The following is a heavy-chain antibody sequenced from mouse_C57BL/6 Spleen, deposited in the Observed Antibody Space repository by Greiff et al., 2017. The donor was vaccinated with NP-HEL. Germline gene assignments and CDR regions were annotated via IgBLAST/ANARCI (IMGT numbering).Heavy chain of an antibody. CDR1: GYTFTNYW. CDR2: IYPGGGYT. J-gene: IGHJ4*01. V-gene: IGHV1-63*01. D-gene: IGHD2-3*01. CDR3: ARSPDGDYAMDY. Sequence: VQLQQSGAKLVRPGTSVKMSCKASGYTFTNYWIGWAKQRPGHGLEWIGDIYPGGGYTNYNEKFKGKATLTADKSSSTAYMQFSSLTSEDSAIYYCARSPDGDYAMDYWGQGTSVTVSS.